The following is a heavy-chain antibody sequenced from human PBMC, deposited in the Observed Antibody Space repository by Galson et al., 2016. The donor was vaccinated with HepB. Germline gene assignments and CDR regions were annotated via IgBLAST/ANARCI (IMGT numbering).Heavy chain of an antibody. D-gene: IGHD3-3*01. CDR3: ARAGNYEFWSGYSTPYYYYGMDV. CDR1: GFTFSSYA. CDR2: INSDGSST. V-gene: IGHV3-74*01. Sequence: SLRLSCAASGFTFSSYAMHWVRQAPGKGLVWVSRINSDGSSTSYADSVKGRFTISRDNAKNTLYLQMNSLRAEDTAVYYCARAGNYEFWSGYSTPYYYYGMDVWGQGTTVTVSS. J-gene: IGHJ6*02.